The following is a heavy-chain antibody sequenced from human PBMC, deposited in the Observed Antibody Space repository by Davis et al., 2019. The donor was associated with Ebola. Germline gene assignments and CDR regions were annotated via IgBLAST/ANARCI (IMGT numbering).Heavy chain of an antibody. CDR2: IIPILGIA. CDR1: GGTFSSYA. CDR3: ARSVGSSGYYYGWFDP. V-gene: IGHV1-69*04. J-gene: IGHJ5*02. Sequence: AASVKVSCKASGGTFSSYAISWVRQAPGQGLEWMGRIIPILGIANYAQKLQGRVTMTTDTSTSTAYMELRSLRSDDTAVYYCARSVGSSGYYYGWFDPWGQGTLVTVSS. D-gene: IGHD3-22*01.